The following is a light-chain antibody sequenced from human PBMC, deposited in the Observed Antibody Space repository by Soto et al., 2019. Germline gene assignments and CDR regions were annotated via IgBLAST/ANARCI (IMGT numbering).Light chain of an antibody. CDR3: QVWDSSSDHPGVV. Sequence: SYGLTQPPSVSVAPGKTARITCGGNNIGSKSVHWYQQKPGQAPVLVIYYDNDRPSGIPERFSGSNSGNTATLTISRVEAGDEADYYCQVWDSSSDHPGVVFGGGTKLTVL. J-gene: IGLJ2*01. CDR2: YDN. V-gene: IGLV3-21*04. CDR1: NIGSKS.